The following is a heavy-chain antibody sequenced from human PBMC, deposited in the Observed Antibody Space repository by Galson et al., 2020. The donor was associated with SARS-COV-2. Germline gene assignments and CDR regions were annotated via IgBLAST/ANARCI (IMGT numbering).Heavy chain of an antibody. D-gene: IGHD3-22*01. V-gene: IGHV1-18*01. CDR3: ARANSYYYDSSGYYHYYYYYGMDV. CDR2: ISAYNGNT. Sequence: ISWVRHAPGQGLEWMGWISAYNGNTNYAQKLQGRVTMTTDTSTSTAYMELRSLRSDDTAVYYCARANSYYYDSSGYYHYYYYYGMDVWGQGTTVTVSS. J-gene: IGHJ6*02.